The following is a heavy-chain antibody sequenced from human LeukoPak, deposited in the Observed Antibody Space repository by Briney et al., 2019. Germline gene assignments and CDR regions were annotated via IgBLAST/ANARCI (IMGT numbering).Heavy chain of an antibody. CDR2: IKQDGSVK. V-gene: IGHV3-7*01. J-gene: IGHJ6*02. CDR1: GFTFNNYW. D-gene: IGHD3-3*01. Sequence: GGSLRLSCTAFGFTFNNYWMSWVRQASGKGLEWVANIKQDGSVKYYVDSVRGRFTISRDNAKNSLFLQMNTLRAEDTAVYYCARVRYYEDVWGQGTTVTVSS. CDR3: ARVRYYEDV.